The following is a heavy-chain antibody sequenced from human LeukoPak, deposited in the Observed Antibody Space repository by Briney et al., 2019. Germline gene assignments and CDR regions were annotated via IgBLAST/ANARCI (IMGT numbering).Heavy chain of an antibody. CDR2: TNPNSGGP. CDR1: GYTFTGYY. J-gene: IGHJ4*02. D-gene: IGHD6-19*01. CDR3: ARRGVAGNTLDY. V-gene: IGHV1-2*06. Sequence: ASVKVSRKASGYTFTGYYIHWVRQAPGQGLEWMGRTNPNSGGPDYAQKFQGRVTKTGDTSITTAYMDLSRLRYDDTAVYYCARRGVAGNTLDYWGQGTLVTVSS.